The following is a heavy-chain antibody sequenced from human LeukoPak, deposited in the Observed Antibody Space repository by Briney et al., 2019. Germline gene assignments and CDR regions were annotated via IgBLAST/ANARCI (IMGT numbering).Heavy chain of an antibody. J-gene: IGHJ4*02. D-gene: IGHD2-15*01. CDR3: AKVHGWGRQLGYYFDY. Sequence: GGSLRLSCEPHGFTFSNYGMHWVRQPPGKGLEWVAFISYGETEKQYADSVKGRFAISRDDSKNTLFLQMNSLRDEDTAIYYCAKVHGWGRQLGYYFDYWGQGTLVTVSS. CDR1: GFTFSNYG. V-gene: IGHV3-30*02. CDR2: ISYGETEK.